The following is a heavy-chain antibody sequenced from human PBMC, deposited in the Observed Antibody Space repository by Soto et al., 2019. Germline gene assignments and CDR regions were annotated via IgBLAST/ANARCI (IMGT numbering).Heavy chain of an antibody. CDR3: ARGGNRLDAFDI. D-gene: IGHD2-15*01. CDR1: GYTFTVYY. Sequence: ASVKVSCKASGYTFTVYYMDWVRQAPGQGLEWMGWINPNSGGTNYAQKFQGWVTMTRDTSISTAYMELSRLRSDDTAVYYCARGGNRLDAFDIWGQGTMVTVSS. V-gene: IGHV1-2*04. J-gene: IGHJ3*02. CDR2: INPNSGGT.